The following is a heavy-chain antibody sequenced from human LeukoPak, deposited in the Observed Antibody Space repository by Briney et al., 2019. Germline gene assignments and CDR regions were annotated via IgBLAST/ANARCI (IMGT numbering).Heavy chain of an antibody. CDR2: IYPGDSDT. CDR3: ARQDGRALYYFDY. D-gene: IGHD5-24*01. J-gene: IGHJ4*02. V-gene: IGHV5-51*01. CDR1: GYSFNNYW. Sequence: GESLKISGKGSGYSFNNYWIAWVRQMPGKGLEGMGIIYPGDSDTRYSPSLQGQVTISADKSISTAYLQWSSLKASDTAMYYCARQDGRALYYFDYWGQGTLVTVSS.